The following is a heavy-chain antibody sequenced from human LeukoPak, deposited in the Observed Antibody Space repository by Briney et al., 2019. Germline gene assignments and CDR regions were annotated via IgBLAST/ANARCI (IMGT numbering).Heavy chain of an antibody. CDR3: ANDQRYFDWLPSLFDY. CDR1: GFTFSSYG. J-gene: IGHJ4*02. Sequence: GGSLRLSCAASGFTFSSYGMHWVRQAPGKGLEWVAFIRYDGSNKYYADSVKGRFTISRDNSKNTLYLQMNSLRAEDTAVYYCANDQRYFDWLPSLFDYWGQGTLVTVSS. V-gene: IGHV3-30*02. CDR2: IRYDGSNK. D-gene: IGHD3-9*01.